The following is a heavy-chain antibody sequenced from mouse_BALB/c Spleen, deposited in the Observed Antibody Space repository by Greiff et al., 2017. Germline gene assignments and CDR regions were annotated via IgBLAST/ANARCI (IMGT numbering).Heavy chain of an antibody. V-gene: IGHV2-2*02. CDR3: ARKGLRRDAMDY. CDR2: IWSGGST. Sequence: VQGVESGPGLVQPSQSLSITCTVSGFSLTSYGVHWVRQSPGKGLEWLGVIWSGGSTDYNAAFISRLSISKDNSKSQVFFKMNSLQANDTAIYYCARKGLRRDAMDYWGQGTSVTVSS. D-gene: IGHD2-12*01. CDR1: GFSLTSYG. J-gene: IGHJ4*01.